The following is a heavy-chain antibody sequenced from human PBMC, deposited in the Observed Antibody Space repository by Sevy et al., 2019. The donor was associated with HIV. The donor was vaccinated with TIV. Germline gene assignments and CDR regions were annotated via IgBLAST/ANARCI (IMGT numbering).Heavy chain of an antibody. Sequence: GGYLRLSCAASGFTFSKYSMSWVRQPPGKGLERVSTLSFGCGEINYADSVKGRFTISRVNSKSSVYLQMNNLRPEDTAVYYCAREGCTKPHDYWGQGTLVYVSS. J-gene: IGHJ4*02. D-gene: IGHD2-8*01. CDR3: AREGCTKPHDY. V-gene: IGHV3-23*01. CDR2: LSFGCGEI. CDR1: GFTFSKYS.